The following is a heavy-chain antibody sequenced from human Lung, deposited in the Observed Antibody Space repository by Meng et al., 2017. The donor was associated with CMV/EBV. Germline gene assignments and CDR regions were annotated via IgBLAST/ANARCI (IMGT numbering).Heavy chain of an antibody. Sequence: GESPKIPCSASGFTFSDAGLHWVRQASGRGLEWIGRIRNRANSHATAYVASVKGRFTISRDDSKNTMYLHMNSLKTDDTAVYYCSRGDSNGPLYWGPGTLVTVSS. CDR3: SRGDSNGPLY. CDR2: IRNRANSHAT. D-gene: IGHD3-22*01. J-gene: IGHJ4*02. V-gene: IGHV3-73*01. CDR1: GFTFSDAG.